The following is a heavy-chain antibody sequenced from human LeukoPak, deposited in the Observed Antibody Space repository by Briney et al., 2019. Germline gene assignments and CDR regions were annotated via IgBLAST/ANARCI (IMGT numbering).Heavy chain of an antibody. J-gene: IGHJ3*02. CDR1: GFTFSSYA. CDR3: VKTGTQDALDI. D-gene: IGHD1-7*01. CDR2: ISSNGGST. V-gene: IGHV3-64D*06. Sequence: PGGSLRLSCSASGFTFSSYAMHWVRQAPGKGLEYVSAISSNGGSTYYADSVKGRFTISRDNSKNTLYLQMSSLGAEDTAVYYCVKTGTQDALDIWGQGTMVTVTS.